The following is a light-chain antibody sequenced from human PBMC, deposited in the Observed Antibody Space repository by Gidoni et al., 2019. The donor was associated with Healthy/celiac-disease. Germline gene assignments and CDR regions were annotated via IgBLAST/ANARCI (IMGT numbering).Light chain of an antibody. V-gene: IGLV1-40*01. CDR2: GNS. Sequence: QSVLTQPPSVSEAPGQRVTISCTGSSSNIGAGYDVHWYQQLPGTATKLLIYGNSNRPSGVPDRFSGSKSGTSASLAITGLQAEDEADYYCQSYDSSLSGSEVVFGGGTKLTVL. CDR1: SSNIGAGYD. J-gene: IGLJ2*01. CDR3: QSYDSSLSGSEVV.